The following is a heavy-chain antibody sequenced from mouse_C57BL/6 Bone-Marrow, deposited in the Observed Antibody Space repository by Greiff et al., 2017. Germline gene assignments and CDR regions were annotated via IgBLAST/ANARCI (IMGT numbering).Heavy chain of an antibody. D-gene: IGHD2-4*01. CDR3: AREGLRQEAYFDY. J-gene: IGHJ2*01. CDR2: IDPSDSST. CDR1: GYTFTSYW. Sequence: VKLQQPGAELVKPGASVKLSCKASGYTFTSYWMQWVKQRPGQGLEWIGEIDPSDSSTNYNQKFKGKATLTVDTSSSTAYMQLSSLTSEDAAVYYCAREGLRQEAYFDYWGQGTTLTVSS. V-gene: IGHV1-50*01.